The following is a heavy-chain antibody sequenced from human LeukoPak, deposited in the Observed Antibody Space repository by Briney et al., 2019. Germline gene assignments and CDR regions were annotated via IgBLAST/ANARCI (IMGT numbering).Heavy chain of an antibody. J-gene: IGHJ4*02. V-gene: IGHV3-30*04. CDR1: RFTFSSYA. CDR3: ARDAYSSGWSYFDY. Sequence: GGSLRLSCAASRFTFSSYAMHWVRQAPGKGLEWVAVISYDGGHKYYADSVKGRFTISGDNSKYTLYLQMNSLRAEGTALYYCARDAYSSGWSYFDYWGQGTLVTVSS. CDR2: ISYDGGHK. D-gene: IGHD6-19*01.